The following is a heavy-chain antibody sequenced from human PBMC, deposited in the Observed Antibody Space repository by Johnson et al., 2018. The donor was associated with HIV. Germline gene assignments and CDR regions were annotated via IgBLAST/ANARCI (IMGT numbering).Heavy chain of an antibody. J-gene: IGHJ3*02. CDR1: GFTFSSFG. CDR2: VWYDGSHE. D-gene: IGHD1-14*01. V-gene: IGHV3-33*06. CDR3: VKPKNPDAFDI. Sequence: QVLLVESGGGVVQPGRSLRLSCAASGFTFSSFGMHWVRQTPGKGLEWVATVWYDGSHEYYADSVKGRFTIFRDNSKNTVSLQMNSLTAEDTAVYYCVKPKNPDAFDIWGQGTKVTVSS.